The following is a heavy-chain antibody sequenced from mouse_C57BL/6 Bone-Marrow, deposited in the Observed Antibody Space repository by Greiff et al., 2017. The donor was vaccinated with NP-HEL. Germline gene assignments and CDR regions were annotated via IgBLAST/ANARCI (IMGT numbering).Heavy chain of an antibody. CDR1: GFTFSDYY. V-gene: IGHV5-16*01. D-gene: IGHD2-1*01. CDR3: ARRDYGNYGGSWFAY. CDR2: INYDGSST. J-gene: IGHJ3*01. Sequence: EVKLVESEGGLVQPGSSMKLSCTASGFTFSDYYMAWVRQVPEKGLEWVANINYDGSSTYYLDSLKSRFIISRDNAKNILYLQMSSLKSEDTATYYCARRDYGNYGGSWFAYWGQGTLVTVSA.